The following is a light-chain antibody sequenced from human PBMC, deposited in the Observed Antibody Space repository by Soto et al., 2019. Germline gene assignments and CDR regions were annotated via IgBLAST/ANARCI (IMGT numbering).Light chain of an antibody. CDR3: QQYNNWSSWT. CDR1: QSVSSY. J-gene: IGKJ1*01. CDR2: GAS. Sequence: EKVMTQSPATLSMSPGERATLSCRASQSVSSYLAWYQQKPGQAPRLLIYGASTRATGIPARFSGSGSGTEFTLTISSLQSEDFTVYYCQQYNNWSSWTFGQGTKVEIK. V-gene: IGKV3-15*01.